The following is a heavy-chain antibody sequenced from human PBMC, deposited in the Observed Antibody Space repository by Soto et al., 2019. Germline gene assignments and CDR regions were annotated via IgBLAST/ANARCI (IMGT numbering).Heavy chain of an antibody. Sequence: ALVKVSCKASGYTFNNYGVTWVRQAPGQGLEWMGWISGYNGDTNYAQKLQGRVTLTTDTSTTTAYMELTSLTSDDTAVYYCARDQSGGCNGKESGKEVCGQGPTIIV. CDR3: ARDQSGGCNGKESGKEV. J-gene: IGHJ6*01. CDR1: GYTFNNYG. CDR2: ISGYNGDT. V-gene: IGHV1-18*01. D-gene: IGHD2-8*02.